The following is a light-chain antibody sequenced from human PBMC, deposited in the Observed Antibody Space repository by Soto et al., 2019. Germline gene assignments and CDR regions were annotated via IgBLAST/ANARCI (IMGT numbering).Light chain of an antibody. CDR3: KSYAGSNTYV. J-gene: IGLJ1*01. CDR2: EVV. V-gene: IGLV2-8*01. Sequence: QSVLTQPPSASGSPGQSVTISCTGTKNAIGVYDFVSWYQHHPGKAPRLIIYEVVQRPSGVPDRFSGSKSGNTASLTVSGLQAADEGDYFCKSYAGSNTYVFGSGTKLTVL. CDR1: KNAIGVYDF.